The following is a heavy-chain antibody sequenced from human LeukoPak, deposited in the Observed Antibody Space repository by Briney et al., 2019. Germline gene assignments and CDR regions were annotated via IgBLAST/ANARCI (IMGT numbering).Heavy chain of an antibody. J-gene: IGHJ3*01. Sequence: PGGSLRLSCAASGFTFDDYGMSWVRQAPGKGLEWVSGINWYGGGTGYTGSGKGRFTISRANAKNYLYLQTNSLRDEDTALYYCASPYGDAFDVWGQGTMVTVSS. CDR2: INWYGGGT. D-gene: IGHD3-10*01. CDR3: ASPYGDAFDV. CDR1: GFTFDDYG. V-gene: IGHV3-20*04.